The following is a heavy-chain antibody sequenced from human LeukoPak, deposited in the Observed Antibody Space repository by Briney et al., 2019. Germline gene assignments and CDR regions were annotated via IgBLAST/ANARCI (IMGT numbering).Heavy chain of an antibody. CDR3: VRFGLTSSLDY. CDR2: I. V-gene: IGHV5-51*03. Sequence: KPGESLKISCKISGYRLTNNWIGWVRQVPGKGLEWMGLIYGPSFQGQVTFSVDTSISTAYLQLSGLRASDTAIYYCVRFGLTSSLDYWGQGTLVTVSS. CDR1: GYRLTNNW. D-gene: IGHD6-13*01. J-gene: IGHJ4*02.